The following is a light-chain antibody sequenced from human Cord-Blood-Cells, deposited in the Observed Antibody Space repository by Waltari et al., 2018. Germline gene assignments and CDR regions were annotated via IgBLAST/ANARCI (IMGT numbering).Light chain of an antibody. V-gene: IGKV1-39*01. CDR3: QQSYSTPRT. J-gene: IGKJ2*01. CDR1: QSLSSY. Sequence: DIQMTPSPSSLSASVGDRVTITCRASQSLSSYLNWYQQKPGKAPKLLIYDASSLQSGVPSRFSGSGSGTDFTLTISSLQPEDFATYYCQQSYSTPRTFGQGTKLEIK. CDR2: DAS.